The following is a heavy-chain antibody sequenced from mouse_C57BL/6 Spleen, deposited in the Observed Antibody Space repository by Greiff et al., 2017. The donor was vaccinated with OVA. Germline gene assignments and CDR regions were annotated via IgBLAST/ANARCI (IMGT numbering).Heavy chain of an antibody. CDR2: INPNNGGT. V-gene: IGHV1-26*01. D-gene: IGHD3-2*02. J-gene: IGHJ2*01. CDR3: ARSGGPYYFDY. CDR1: GYTFTDYY. Sequence: VQLQQSGPELVKPGASVKISCKASGYTFTDYYMNWVKQSHGKSLEWIGDINPNNGGTSYNQKFKGKATLTVDKSSSTAYMELRSLTSEDSAVYYCARSGGPYYFDYWGQGTTLTVSS.